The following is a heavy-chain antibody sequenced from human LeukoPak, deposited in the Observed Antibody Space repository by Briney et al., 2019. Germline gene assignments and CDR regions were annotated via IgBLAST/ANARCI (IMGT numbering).Heavy chain of an antibody. CDR2: IWYDGSNK. CDR3: ARDRSGPYSNYVSGWFDP. D-gene: IGHD4-11*01. J-gene: IGHJ5*02. V-gene: IGHV3-33*01. Sequence: GGSLRLSCAASGFTFSSYGMHWVRQAPGKGLEWVAVIWYDGSNKYYADSVKGRFTISRDNSKNTLYLQMNSLRAEDTAVYYCARDRSGPYSNYVSGWFDPWGRGTLVTVSS. CDR1: GFTFSSYG.